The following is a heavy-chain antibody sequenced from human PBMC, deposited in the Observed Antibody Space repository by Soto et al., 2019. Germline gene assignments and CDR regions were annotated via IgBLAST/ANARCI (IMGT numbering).Heavy chain of an antibody. Sequence: SETLSLTCTVSGGSISSSSYYWGWIRQPPGKGLEWIGSIYYSGSTYYNPSLKSRVTISVDTSKNQFSLKLSSVTAADTAVYYCARGRITIFGVVIPLVEWGQGTLVTVS. CDR1: GGSISSSSYY. J-gene: IGHJ4*02. CDR2: IYYSGST. D-gene: IGHD3-3*01. CDR3: ARGRITIFGVVIPLVE. V-gene: IGHV4-39*01.